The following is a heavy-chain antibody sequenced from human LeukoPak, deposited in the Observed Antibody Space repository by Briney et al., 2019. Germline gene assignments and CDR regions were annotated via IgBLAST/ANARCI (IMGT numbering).Heavy chain of an antibody. CDR2: IYYSGST. CDR1: GGSISSYY. V-gene: IGHV4-59*01. D-gene: IGHD6-19*01. J-gene: IGHJ4*02. Sequence: SETLSLTCTVSGGSISSYYWSWIRQPPGKGLEWIGYIYYSGSTNYNPSLKSRVTISVDTSKNQFSLKLSSVTAADTAVYYCARGFLYSSGWYEGGYYWGQGTLVTVSS. CDR3: ARGFLYSSGWYEGGYY.